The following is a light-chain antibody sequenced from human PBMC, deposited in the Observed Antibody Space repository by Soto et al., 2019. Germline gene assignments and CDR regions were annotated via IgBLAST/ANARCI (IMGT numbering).Light chain of an antibody. CDR3: CSDAGSYTYV. J-gene: IGLJ1*01. V-gene: IGLV2-11*01. CDR1: SSDVGGYNF. CDR2: DVS. Sequence: QSALTQPRSVSGSPGQSLTITCTGTSSDVGGYNFVSWYQQHPGKAHKPMIYDVSKRPSGVPDRFSGSKSGNTASLTISGLQAEYEADYYCCSDAGSYTYVFGTETKLTVL.